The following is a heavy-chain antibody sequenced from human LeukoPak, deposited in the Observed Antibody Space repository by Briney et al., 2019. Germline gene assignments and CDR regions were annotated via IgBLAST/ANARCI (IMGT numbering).Heavy chain of an antibody. CDR3: ARGSYDVLTGYSTLGEY. Sequence: PSETLSLTCSVSGGSISGSGYYWGWIRQPPGKGLEWIGSIYYSGSTYYSASLKSRITISMDTSKNQFSLNLSSVTAADTAVYYCARGSYDVLTGYSTLGEYWGQGTLVTVSS. V-gene: IGHV4-39*01. J-gene: IGHJ4*02. D-gene: IGHD3-9*01. CDR1: GGSISGSGYY. CDR2: IYYSGST.